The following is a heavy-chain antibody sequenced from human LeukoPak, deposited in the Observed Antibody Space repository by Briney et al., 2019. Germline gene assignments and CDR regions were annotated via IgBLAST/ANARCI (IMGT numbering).Heavy chain of an antibody. J-gene: IGHJ5*02. CDR3: ARQGDFWSGYYHNPSFDP. CDR1: GGSISSGGYY. V-gene: IGHV4-31*03. CDR2: IYYSGST. Sequence: NASETLSLTCTVSGGSISSGGYYWSWIRQHPGKGLEWIGYIYYSGSTYYNPSLKSRVTISVDTSKNQFSLKLSSVTAADTAGYYCARQGDFWSGYYHNPSFDPWGQGTLVTVSS. D-gene: IGHD3-3*01.